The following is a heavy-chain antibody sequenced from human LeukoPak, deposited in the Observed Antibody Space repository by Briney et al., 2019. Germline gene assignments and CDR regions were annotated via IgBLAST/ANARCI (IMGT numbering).Heavy chain of an antibody. CDR1: GFTFSSYA. V-gene: IGHV3-30-3*01. Sequence: GGSLRLSCAASGFTFSSYAMSWVRQAPGKGLEWVAVISYDGSNKYYADSVKGRFTISRDNSKNTLYLQMNSLRAEDTAVYYCARDLDYWGQGTLVTVSS. CDR2: ISYDGSNK. CDR3: ARDLDY. J-gene: IGHJ4*02.